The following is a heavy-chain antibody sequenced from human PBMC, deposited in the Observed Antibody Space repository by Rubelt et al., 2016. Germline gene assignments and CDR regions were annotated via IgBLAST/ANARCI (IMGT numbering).Heavy chain of an antibody. V-gene: IGHV1-3*01. CDR3: AREARKYRSGYYYYYGMDV. CDR1: GYTFTSYA. CDR2: INAGNGNT. Sequence: QVQLVQSGAEVKKPGASVKVSCKASGYTFTSYAMHWVRQAPGQRLEWMGWINAGNGNTKYAQKLQGRVTMTTDTSTSTAYMELRSLRSDDTAVYYCAREARKYRSGYYYYYGMDVWGQGTTVTVSS. D-gene: IGHD6-19*01. J-gene: IGHJ6*02.